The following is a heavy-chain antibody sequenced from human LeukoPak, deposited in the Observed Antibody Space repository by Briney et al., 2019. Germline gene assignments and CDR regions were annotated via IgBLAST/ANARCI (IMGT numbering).Heavy chain of an antibody. CDR1: GFTFSSYG. J-gene: IGHJ3*02. D-gene: IGHD3-9*01. V-gene: IGHV3-33*01. CDR3: ASVFNYDILTGYNDDAFDI. CDR2: IWYDGSNK. Sequence: PGGSLRLSCAASGFTFSSYGMHWVRQAPGKGLEWVAVIWYDGSNKYYADSVKGRFTISRDNSKNTLYLQMNSLRAEDTAVYYCASVFNYDILTGYNDDAFDIWGQGTMVTVSS.